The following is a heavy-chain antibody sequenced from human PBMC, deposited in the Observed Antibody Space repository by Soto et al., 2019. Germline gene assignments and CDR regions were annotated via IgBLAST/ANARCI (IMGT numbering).Heavy chain of an antibody. J-gene: IGHJ4*02. CDR3: ASMGYHYGSGSYPLDY. CDR2: IFHSGRT. CDR1: GGSMSNRYYY. Sequence: SETLSLTCTVSGGSMSNRYYYWSWVRQNPGQGLEWIGHIFHSGRTYYNPSLKSRVTISVDTSKNQFSLNLKSVTAADTAVYYCASMGYHYGSGSYPLDYWGQRTLVTVSS. V-gene: IGHV4-31*03. D-gene: IGHD3-10*01.